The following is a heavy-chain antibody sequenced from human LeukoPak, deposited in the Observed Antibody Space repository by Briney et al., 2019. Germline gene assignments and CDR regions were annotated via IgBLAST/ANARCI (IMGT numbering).Heavy chain of an antibody. D-gene: IGHD3-10*01. CDR2: IRYDGSNK. V-gene: IGHV3-30*02. CDR3: ARLLSGSYYEYYFDY. J-gene: IGHJ4*02. Sequence: PGGSLRLSCAASGFTFSSYGMHWVRQAPGKGLEWVAFIRYDGSNKYYADSVKGRFTISRDNSKNTLYLQMNSLRAEDTAVYYCARLLSGSYYEYYFDYWGQGTLVTVSS. CDR1: GFTFSSYG.